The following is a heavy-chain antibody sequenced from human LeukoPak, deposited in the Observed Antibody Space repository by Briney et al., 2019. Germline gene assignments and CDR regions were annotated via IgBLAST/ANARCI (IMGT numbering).Heavy chain of an antibody. V-gene: IGHV4-59*01. J-gene: IGHJ3*02. D-gene: IGHD5-12*01. CDR3: ARGGYSGYDWHAFDI. Sequence: SETLSLTCTVSGGSISSYYWSWIRQPAGKGLEWIGYIYYSGSTNYNPSLKSRVTISVDTSKNQFSLKLSSVTAADTAVYYCARGGYSGYDWHAFDIWGQGTMVTVSS. CDR2: IYYSGST. CDR1: GGSISSYY.